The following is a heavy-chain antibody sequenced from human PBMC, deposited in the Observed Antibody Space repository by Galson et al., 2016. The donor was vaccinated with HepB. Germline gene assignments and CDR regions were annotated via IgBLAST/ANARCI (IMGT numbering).Heavy chain of an antibody. CDR1: GDSISNHYW. CDR2: IYQTGTA. D-gene: IGHD1-26*01. CDR3: ARGTLGTTASMSFDY. Sequence: SETLSLTCAVSGDSISNHYWWAWIRQSPDKGLEWIGEIYQTGTAHLDPSFTSRATMSVDKSKNQISLRLASVTAADTAVYYCARGTLGTTASMSFDYWGQGTQGSVSA. V-gene: IGHV4-4*02. J-gene: IGHJ4*02.